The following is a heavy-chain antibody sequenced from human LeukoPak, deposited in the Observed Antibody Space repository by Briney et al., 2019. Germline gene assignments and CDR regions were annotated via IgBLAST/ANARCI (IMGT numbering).Heavy chain of an antibody. CDR2: ISYSGST. Sequence: PSETLSLTCTVSGGSISSSSYYWSWIRQPPGKGLEWIAYISYSGSTNYNPSLKSRVTISLDTSKNQFSLKLSSVTAADTAVYYCARDRSCLLYWGQGTLVTVSS. V-gene: IGHV4-61*01. CDR3: ARDRSCLLY. D-gene: IGHD2-15*01. J-gene: IGHJ4*02. CDR1: GGSISSSSYY.